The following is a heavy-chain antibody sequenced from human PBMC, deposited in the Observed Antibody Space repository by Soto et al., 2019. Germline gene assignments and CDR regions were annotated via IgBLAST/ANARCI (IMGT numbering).Heavy chain of an antibody. CDR2: INPNSGGT. D-gene: IGHD6-13*01. V-gene: IGHV1-2*04. J-gene: IGHJ4*02. CDR1: GYTFTGYY. CDR3: ARGEQQLARGLLLDY. Sequence: ASVKVSCKASGYTFTGYYMHWVRQAPGQGLEWMGWINPNSGGTNYAQKFQGWVTMTRDTSISTAYMELSRLRSDDTAVYYCARGEQQLARGLLLDYWGQGTLVTVSS.